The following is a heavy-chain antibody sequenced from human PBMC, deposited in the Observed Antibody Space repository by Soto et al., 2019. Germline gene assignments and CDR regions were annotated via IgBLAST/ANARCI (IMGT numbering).Heavy chain of an antibody. CDR2: IYYSGST. CDR3: ASTYDSSGYYF. D-gene: IGHD3-22*01. Sequence: SETLSLTCTVSGGSISSYYWSWIRQPPGKGLEWIGYIYYSGSTNYNPSLKSRVTISVDTSKNQFSLKLSSVTAADTAVYYCASTYDSSGYYFWGQGTLVTVSS. CDR1: GGSISSYY. V-gene: IGHV4-59*01. J-gene: IGHJ4*02.